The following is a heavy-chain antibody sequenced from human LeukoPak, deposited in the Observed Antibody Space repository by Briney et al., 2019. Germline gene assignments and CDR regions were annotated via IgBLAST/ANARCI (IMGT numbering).Heavy chain of an antibody. J-gene: IGHJ3*02. V-gene: IGHV4-34*01. Sequence: SETLSLTCAVYGGSFSGYYWSWIRQPPGKGLEWIGEINHSGSTNYNPSLKSRVTMSVDTSKNQFSLKLSSVTAADTAVYYCARGVLGVDIWGQGTMVTVSS. CDR3: ARGVLGVDI. CDR2: INHSGST. D-gene: IGHD6-6*01. CDR1: GGSFSGYY.